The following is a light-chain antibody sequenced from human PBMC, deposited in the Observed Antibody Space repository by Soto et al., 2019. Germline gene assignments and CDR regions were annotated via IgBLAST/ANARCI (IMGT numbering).Light chain of an antibody. CDR3: QQLNSHPFS. J-gene: IGKJ4*01. V-gene: IGKV1-9*01. CDR1: QGINSH. CDR2: DAS. Sequence: DIPLTQSPSFLSASVGDRVTITCRASQGINSHLAWYQQMPGKVPNLLIYDASTLQSGVPSRFSGSGSGTAFTLTISSLQPEEFAAYYCQQLNSHPFSFGGGTKVEIK.